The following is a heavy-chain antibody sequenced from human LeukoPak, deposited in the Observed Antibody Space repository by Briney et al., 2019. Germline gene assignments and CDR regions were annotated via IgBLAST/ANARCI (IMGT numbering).Heavy chain of an antibody. V-gene: IGHV5-51*01. J-gene: IGHJ6*03. D-gene: IGHD3-3*01. CDR3: ARLKKGYDFWSGYYMDV. CDR1: GYSFTSYW. Sequence: GESLKISCKGPGYSFTSYWIGWVRQMPGKGLEWMGIIYPGDSDTRYSPSFQGQVTISADKSISTAYLQWSSLKASDTAMYYCARLKKGYDFWSGYYMDVWGKGTTVTVSS. CDR2: IYPGDSDT.